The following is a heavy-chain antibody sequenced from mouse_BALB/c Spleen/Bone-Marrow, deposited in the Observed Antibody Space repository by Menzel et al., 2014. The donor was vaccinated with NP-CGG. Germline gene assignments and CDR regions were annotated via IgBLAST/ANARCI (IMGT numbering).Heavy chain of an antibody. D-gene: IGHD3-3*01. CDR1: GYTFTDYY. J-gene: IGHJ3*01. V-gene: IGHV1-77*01. Sequence: VQLQESGAELARPGASVKLSCKASGYTFTDYYINWVKQRTGQGLEWIGEIYPGSGNTYYNEKFKGKATLTADKSSSTALMQLSSLTSEDSAVYFCAREGDPGAWFAYWGQGTLVTISA. CDR3: AREGDPGAWFAY. CDR2: IYPGSGNT.